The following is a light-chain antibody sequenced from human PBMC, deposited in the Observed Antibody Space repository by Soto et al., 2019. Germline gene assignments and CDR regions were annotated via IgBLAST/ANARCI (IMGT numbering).Light chain of an antibody. J-gene: IGLJ3*02. V-gene: IGLV2-14*01. CDR3: SSYTNTSTRV. CDR2: EVN. CDR1: SSDVGGYNY. Sequence: QSVLTQPASVSGSPGQSITISCTGASSDVGGYNYVSWYQQYPGKAPKLMIYEVNNRPSGVSNRFYGSKTGNRASLTISGVLAADEDDYYCSSYTNTSTRVFGGGTKLTVL.